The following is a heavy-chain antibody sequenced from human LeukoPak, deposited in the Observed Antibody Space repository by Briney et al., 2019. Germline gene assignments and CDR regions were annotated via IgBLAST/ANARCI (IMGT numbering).Heavy chain of an antibody. CDR1: GFTFSTYA. Sequence: GGSLRLSCAASGFTFSTYAMTWIRQAPGKGLGWVSYISRSGSTTYYADSVKGRFTISRDNAKNSLYLQMNNLRAEDTAVYYCAGEWELRGGYYYGLDVWGQGTTVTVSS. CDR3: AGEWELRGGYYYGLDV. V-gene: IGHV3-11*01. CDR2: ISRSGSTT. J-gene: IGHJ6*02. D-gene: IGHD1-26*01.